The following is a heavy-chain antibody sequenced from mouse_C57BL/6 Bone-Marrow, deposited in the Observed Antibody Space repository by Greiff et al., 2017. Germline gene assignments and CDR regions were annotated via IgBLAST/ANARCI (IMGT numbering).Heavy chain of an antibody. CDR3: ARGNYRWAWFAY. V-gene: IGHV14-3*01. CDR2: IDPANGNT. CDR1: GFNIKNTY. D-gene: IGHD2-1*01. J-gene: IGHJ3*01. Sequence: EVQLQQSVAELVRPGASVKLSCTASGFNIKNTYMHWVKQRPEQGLEWIGRIDPANGNTKYAPKFQGKATITADTSSNTAYMQLSSLTTEDSAIYYCARGNYRWAWFAYWGQGTLVTVSA.